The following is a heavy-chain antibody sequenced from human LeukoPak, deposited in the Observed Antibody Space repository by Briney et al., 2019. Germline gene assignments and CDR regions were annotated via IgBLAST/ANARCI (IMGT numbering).Heavy chain of an antibody. D-gene: IGHD5-12*01. CDR1: GYTFTSYD. J-gene: IGHJ4*02. CDR3: ARGGATTVAHLDY. CDR2: MNPNSGNT. V-gene: IGHV1-8*01. Sequence: ASVKVSCKASGYTFTSYDINWVRQATGQGLEWMGWMNPNSGNTGYAQKLQGRVTMTTDTSTSTAYMELRSLRSDDTAVYYCARGGATTVAHLDYWGQGTLVTVSS.